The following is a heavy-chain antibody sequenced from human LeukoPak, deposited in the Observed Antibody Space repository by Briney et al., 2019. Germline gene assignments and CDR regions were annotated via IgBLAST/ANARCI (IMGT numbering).Heavy chain of an antibody. J-gene: IGHJ4*02. CDR2: ISYDGSNK. CDR3: ARAWGVYGDHGDDY. Sequence: PGGSLRLSCAASGFTFSSYAMHWVRQAPGKGLEWVAVISYDGSNKYYADSVKGRFTISRDNSKNTLYLQMNSLRAEDTAVYYCARAWGVYGDHGDDYWGQGTLVTVSS. CDR1: GFTFSSYA. V-gene: IGHV3-30*04. D-gene: IGHD4-17*01.